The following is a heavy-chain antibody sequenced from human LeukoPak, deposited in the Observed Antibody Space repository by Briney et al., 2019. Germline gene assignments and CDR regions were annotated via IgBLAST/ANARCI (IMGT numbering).Heavy chain of an antibody. CDR2: IYYSGST. V-gene: IGHV4-61*10. Sequence: PSETLSLTCTVSGGSISSGSYYWSWIRQPAGKGLEWIGYIYYSGSTNYNPSLKSRVTISVDTSKNQFSLKLSSVTAADTAVYYCARGGYYYGSGSPLTFDYWGQGTLVTVSS. J-gene: IGHJ4*02. CDR3: ARGGYYYGSGSPLTFDY. CDR1: GGSISSGSYY. D-gene: IGHD3-10*01.